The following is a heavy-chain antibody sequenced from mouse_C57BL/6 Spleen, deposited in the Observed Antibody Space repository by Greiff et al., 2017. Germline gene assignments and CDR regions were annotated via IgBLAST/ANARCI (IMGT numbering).Heavy chain of an antibody. CDR2: ISDGGSYT. D-gene: IGHD2-5*01. Sequence: EVQLVESGGGLVKPGGSLKLSCAASGFTFSSYAMSWVRQTPEKRLEWVAPISDGGSYTYYPAPVKGRFTISRDNAKNNLYLQRSHLKAEDTAMYYGARGRGVADYSNYVDYWGQGTTLTVSS. CDR3: ARGRGVADYSNYVDY. CDR1: GFTFSSYA. J-gene: IGHJ2*01. V-gene: IGHV5-4*01.